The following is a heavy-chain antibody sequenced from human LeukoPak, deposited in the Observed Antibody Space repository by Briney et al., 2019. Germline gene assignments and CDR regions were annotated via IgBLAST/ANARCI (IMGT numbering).Heavy chain of an antibody. CDR1: GFTFSSYW. Sequence: PGGSLRLSCAASGFTFSSYWMSWVRQAPGKGLERVANIKQDGSEKYYVDSVKGRFTISRDNAKNSLYLQMNSLRAEDTAVYYCARVSWPYYFDYWGQGTLVTVSS. V-gene: IGHV3-7*01. D-gene: IGHD5/OR15-5a*01. J-gene: IGHJ4*02. CDR2: IKQDGSEK. CDR3: ARVSWPYYFDY.